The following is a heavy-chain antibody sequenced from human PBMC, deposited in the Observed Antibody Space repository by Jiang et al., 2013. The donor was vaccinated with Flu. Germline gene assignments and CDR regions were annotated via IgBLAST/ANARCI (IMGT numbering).Heavy chain of an antibody. CDR3: ARSGHYYDSSDFHYFDL. CDR1: GGSISSFY. J-gene: IGHJ2*01. Sequence: SGPGLVKPSETLSLSCTVSGGSISSFYWTWIRQPPGRGLEWIGYIYYSGNTNYNPSLKSRVTISLDTSKNQFSLKLSSVTAADTAVYYCARSGHYYDSSDFHYFDLWGRGTLVTVSS. CDR2: IYYSGNT. D-gene: IGHD3-22*01. V-gene: IGHV4-59*01.